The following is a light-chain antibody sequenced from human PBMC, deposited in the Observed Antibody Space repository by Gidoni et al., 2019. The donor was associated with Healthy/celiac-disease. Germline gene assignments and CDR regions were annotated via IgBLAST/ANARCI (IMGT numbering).Light chain of an antibody. CDR3: QQYGSSPMYT. Sequence: EIVLTQSPGTLSLSPGERATLSCRASQSVSSSYLAWYQQKPGQAPRRLIYGASSRATGIPDRFSGSGSGTDFTLTISRLEPEYFAVYYCQQYGSSPMYTFGQGTKLEIK. J-gene: IGKJ2*01. CDR1: QSVSSSY. V-gene: IGKV3-20*01. CDR2: GAS.